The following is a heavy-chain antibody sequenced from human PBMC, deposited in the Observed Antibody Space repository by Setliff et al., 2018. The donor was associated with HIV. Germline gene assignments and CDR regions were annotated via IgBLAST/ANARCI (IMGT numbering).Heavy chain of an antibody. Sequence: SETLSLTCTVSGGFSISNTDYWGWIRQSPGKGLEWIGNIHFSGTTYYNPSLKSRVTMFVATSKQQFFLSLASVTAADTALYYCARGPNPYYYDSSGYHFDYWGQGILVTVSS. CDR2: IHFSGTT. CDR1: GGFSISNTDY. CDR3: ARGPNPYYYDSSGYHFDY. V-gene: IGHV4-39*01. J-gene: IGHJ4*02. D-gene: IGHD3-22*01.